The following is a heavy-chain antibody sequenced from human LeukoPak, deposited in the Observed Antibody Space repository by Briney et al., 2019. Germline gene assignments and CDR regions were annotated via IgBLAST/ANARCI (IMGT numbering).Heavy chain of an antibody. CDR2: IYYSGSS. J-gene: IGHJ4*02. D-gene: IGHD4-17*01. CDR1: GGSISSYY. Sequence: PSETLSLTCTVSGGSISSYYWSWIRQPPGKGLEWIGCIYYSGSSTYNTSLQSRVTISVDTPKNQFSLELISVTAADTAVYYCARDNYGDSFDYWGQGTLVTVSS. V-gene: IGHV4-59*01. CDR3: ARDNYGDSFDY.